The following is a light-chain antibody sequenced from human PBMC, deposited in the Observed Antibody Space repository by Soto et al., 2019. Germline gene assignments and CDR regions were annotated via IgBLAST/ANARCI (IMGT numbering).Light chain of an antibody. Sequence: VLTQPPSVSGAPGQRVTISCTGSSSNIGAGYDVHWYQQLPGTAPKLLIYVNINRPSGVPDRFSGSKSGTSASLAITGLQAEDEADYYCQSYDSSLSVVFGGGTKLTVL. CDR3: QSYDSSLSVV. J-gene: IGLJ2*01. CDR1: SSNIGAGYD. CDR2: VNI. V-gene: IGLV1-40*01.